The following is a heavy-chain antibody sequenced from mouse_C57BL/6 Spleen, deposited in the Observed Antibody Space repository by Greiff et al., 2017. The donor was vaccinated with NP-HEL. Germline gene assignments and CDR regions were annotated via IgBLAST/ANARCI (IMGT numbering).Heavy chain of an antibody. CDR2: IYPEDGET. Sequence: VTLKESGAELVKPGASVKLSCTASGFNIKDYYMHWVKPRTEQGLEWIGRIYPEDGETKYAPKFPGKATIPADTSSNTAYLQLSSLTSEDTAVYYCARSDYYGSRGYFDVWGTGTTVTVSS. J-gene: IGHJ1*03. V-gene: IGHV14-2*01. CDR3: ARSDYYGSRGYFDV. CDR1: GFNIKDYY. D-gene: IGHD1-1*01.